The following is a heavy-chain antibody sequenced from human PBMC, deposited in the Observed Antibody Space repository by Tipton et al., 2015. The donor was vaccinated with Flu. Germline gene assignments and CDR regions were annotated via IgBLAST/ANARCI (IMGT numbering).Heavy chain of an antibody. Sequence: TLSLTCAVYGGSFSGYYWSWIRQPPGKGLEWIGEINHSGSTNYNPSLKSRVTISVDTSKNQFSLKLSSVTAADTAVYYCARGGRYDILTGRRPRYFDLWGRGTLVTVSS. CDR1: GGSFSGYY. CDR3: ARGGRYDILTGRRPRYFDL. J-gene: IGHJ2*01. CDR2: INHSGST. V-gene: IGHV4-34*01. D-gene: IGHD3-9*01.